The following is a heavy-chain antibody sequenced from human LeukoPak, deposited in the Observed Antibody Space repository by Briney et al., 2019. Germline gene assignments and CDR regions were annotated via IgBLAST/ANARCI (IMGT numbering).Heavy chain of an antibody. J-gene: IGHJ4*02. CDR3: AYGSGSQGFDY. CDR1: GYTFTGYY. D-gene: IGHD3-10*01. V-gene: IGHV1-69*13. Sequence: ASVKVSCKASGYTFTGYYMHWVRQAPGQGLEWMGWIIPIFGTANYAQKFQGRVTITADESTSTAYMELSSLRSEDTAVYYCAYGSGSQGFDYWGQGTLVTVSS. CDR2: IIPIFGTA.